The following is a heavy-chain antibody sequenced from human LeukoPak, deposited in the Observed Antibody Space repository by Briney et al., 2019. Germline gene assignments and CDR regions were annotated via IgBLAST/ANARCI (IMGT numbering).Heavy chain of an antibody. D-gene: IGHD3-22*01. CDR1: GFTFSSYA. Sequence: GGSLRPSCAASGFTFSSYAMNWVRQAPGKGLEWVAVIWYDGSNKYYADSVKGRFTISRDNSKNTLYLQMNSLRAEDTAVYYCARGVGYDHSGHFDYWGQGTLVTVSS. CDR2: IWYDGSNK. V-gene: IGHV3-33*01. CDR3: ARGVGYDHSGHFDY. J-gene: IGHJ4*02.